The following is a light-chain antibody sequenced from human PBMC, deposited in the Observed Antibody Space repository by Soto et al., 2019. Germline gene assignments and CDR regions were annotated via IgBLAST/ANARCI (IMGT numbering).Light chain of an antibody. Sequence: DIQMTQSPSTLSASVGDRVTITCRASQTINDWLAWYQQKPGKAPKLLIPDASTLESGVPSRFGGSGSGTEFTLTISSLQPDDFAIYYCQQYNTYPWTFGQGTKVDIK. CDR1: QTINDW. CDR3: QQYNTYPWT. J-gene: IGKJ1*01. V-gene: IGKV1-5*01. CDR2: DAS.